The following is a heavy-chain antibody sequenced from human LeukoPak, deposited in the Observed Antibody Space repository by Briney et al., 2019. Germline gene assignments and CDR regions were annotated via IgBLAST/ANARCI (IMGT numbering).Heavy chain of an antibody. Sequence: SETLSLTCTVSGGSISSGGYYWSWIRQHPGKGLEWIGYIYYSGSAYYNPSLKSRVTISVDTSKNQFSLKLSSVTAADTAVYYCARQSIPYYYYGMDVWGQGTTVTVSS. CDR1: GGSISSGGYY. D-gene: IGHD6-6*01. CDR2: IYYSGSA. CDR3: ARQSIPYYYYGMDV. V-gene: IGHV4-31*03. J-gene: IGHJ6*02.